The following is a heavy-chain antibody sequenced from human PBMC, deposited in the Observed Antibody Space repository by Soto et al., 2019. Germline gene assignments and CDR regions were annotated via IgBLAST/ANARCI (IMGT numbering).Heavy chain of an antibody. Sequence: GGSLRLSCAASGFTFSSYSMNWVRQAPGKGLEWVSSISSSSSYIYYADSVKGRFTISRDNAKNSLYLQMNSLRAEDTAVYYCARDGPSAYDILTGYSPPPYYYGMDVWGQGTTVTVSS. CDR1: GFTFSSYS. J-gene: IGHJ6*02. CDR3: ARDGPSAYDILTGYSPPPYYYGMDV. CDR2: ISSSSSYI. V-gene: IGHV3-21*01. D-gene: IGHD3-9*01.